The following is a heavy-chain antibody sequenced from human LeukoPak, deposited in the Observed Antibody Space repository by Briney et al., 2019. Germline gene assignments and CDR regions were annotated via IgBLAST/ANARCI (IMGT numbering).Heavy chain of an antibody. D-gene: IGHD3-22*01. CDR1: GGSFIGFH. V-gene: IGHV4-34*01. J-gene: IGHJ4*02. Sequence: PSETLSLTCAVYGGSFIGFHGNWIRQPPGNGREWIGDINHSVSTNYNTSLTRRVTISVDPSKNQSSRNLRSVAPAPTAVYYCAPPPYYYEANGYSVGWGQGSLVTVSS. CDR2: INHSVST. CDR3: APPPYYYEANGYSVG.